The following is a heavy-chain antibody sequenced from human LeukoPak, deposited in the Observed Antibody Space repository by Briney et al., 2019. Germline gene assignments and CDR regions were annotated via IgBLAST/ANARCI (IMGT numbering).Heavy chain of an antibody. J-gene: IGHJ5*02. V-gene: IGHV4-59*01. CDR3: ARSYSSGWYSNNWFDP. CDR1: GGSFSGYY. CDR2: IYYSGST. D-gene: IGHD6-19*01. Sequence: SETLSLTCAAYGGSFSGYYWSWIRQPPGKGLEWIGYIYYSGSTNYNPSLKSRVTISVDTSKNQFSLKLSSVTAADTAVYYCARSYSSGWYSNNWFDPWGQGTLVTVSS.